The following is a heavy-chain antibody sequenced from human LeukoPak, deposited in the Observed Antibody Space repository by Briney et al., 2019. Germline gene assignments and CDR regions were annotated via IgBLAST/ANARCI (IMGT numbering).Heavy chain of an antibody. D-gene: IGHD2-2*01. Sequence: PGGSLRLSCAASGFTFSSYSMNWVRQAPGKGLEWVSSISSSSSYIYYADSVKGRFTISRDNAKNSLYLQMNSLRAEDTAVYYCARGYCSITSCRILGYYYGMDVWGQGTTVTVSS. J-gene: IGHJ6*02. CDR1: GFTFSSYS. CDR2: ISSSSSYI. CDR3: ARGYCSITSCRILGYYYGMDV. V-gene: IGHV3-21*01.